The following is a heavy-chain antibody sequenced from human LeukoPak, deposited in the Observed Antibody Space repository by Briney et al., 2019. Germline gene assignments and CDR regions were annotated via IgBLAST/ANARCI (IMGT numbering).Heavy chain of an antibody. CDR3: ANRGGDGGNSGPFNF. D-gene: IGHD4-23*01. CDR2: ISGSGGDT. V-gene: IGHV3-23*01. Sequence: GGSLRLSCAASGFTFSSYAMSWVRQAPGKGLEWVSAISGSGGDTYFADSVKGRFTISRDNSKNTLYLQMNSLRAEDTAIYYCANRGGDGGNSGPFNFWGQGTLVTVSS. J-gene: IGHJ4*02. CDR1: GFTFSSYA.